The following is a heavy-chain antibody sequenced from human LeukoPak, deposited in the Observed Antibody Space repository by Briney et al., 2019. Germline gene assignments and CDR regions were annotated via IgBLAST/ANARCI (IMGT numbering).Heavy chain of an antibody. V-gene: IGHV3-30*18. CDR3: AKRGNSGWSYFDY. J-gene: IGHJ4*02. CDR1: GFTFSSYG. CDR2: ISYDGSNK. Sequence: PGGSLRLSCAASGFTFSSYGMHWVRQAPGKGLEWVAVISYDGSNKYYADSVKGRFTISRDNSKNTLYLQMNSLRAEGTAVYYCAKRGNSGWSYFDYWGQGTLVTVSS. D-gene: IGHD6-19*01.